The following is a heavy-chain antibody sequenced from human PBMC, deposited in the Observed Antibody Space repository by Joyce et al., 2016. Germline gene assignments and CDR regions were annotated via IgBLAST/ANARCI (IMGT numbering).Heavy chain of an antibody. V-gene: IGHV3-33*01. CDR2: IWSDGSHK. J-gene: IGHJ4*02. D-gene: IGHD3-22*01. CDR3: ARLYDSSGLDY. CDR1: GFNFGQYA. Sequence: QVQLVESGGGVVQPGRSLRLSCAASGFNFGQYAIHWVRQAPGKGWEWVSCIWSDGSHKYYAESVKGRFAISRDNSNNVVFLQMGRLRAEDTAVYYCARLYDSSGLDYWGQGTLVAVSS.